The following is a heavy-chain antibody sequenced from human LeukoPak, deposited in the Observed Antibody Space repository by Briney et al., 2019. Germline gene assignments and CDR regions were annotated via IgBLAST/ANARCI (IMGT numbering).Heavy chain of an antibody. V-gene: IGHV3-20*04. D-gene: IGHD3-22*01. CDR2: INWNGGST. Sequence: PGGSLRLSCAASGFTFDDYGMSWVRQAPGKGLEWVSGINWNGGSTGYADSVKGRFTISRDNAKNSLYLQMNSLRAEDTALYYCARDQLSADYYDSSGPQDYWGQGTLVTVSS. CDR1: GFTFDDYG. CDR3: ARDQLSADYYDSSGPQDY. J-gene: IGHJ4*02.